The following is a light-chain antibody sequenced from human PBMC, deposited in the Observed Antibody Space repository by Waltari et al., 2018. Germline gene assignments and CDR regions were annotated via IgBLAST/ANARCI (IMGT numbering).Light chain of an antibody. CDR2: GAS. V-gene: IGKV4-1*01. CDR1: GSISHPTNNKNV. CDR3: QKYYSNPRN. J-gene: IGKJ2*01. Sequence: DIVMTKSPDSLAASLGVRAAITCQSLGSISHPTNNKNVLGWSPHKPGQPPKLRMYGASTRRSEVPARFGGSWAGTEFTLTISSVQAEDVAMYDCQKYYSNPRNFGQGTRLEIK.